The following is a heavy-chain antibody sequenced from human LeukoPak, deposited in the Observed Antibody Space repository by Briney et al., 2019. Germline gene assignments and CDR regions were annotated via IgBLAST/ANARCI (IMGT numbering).Heavy chain of an antibody. D-gene: IGHD3/OR15-3a*01. J-gene: IGHJ4*02. Sequence: GRSLRLSCAASGFTFSNHAMHWVRQAPGKGLEWVAVISYDGSNKYYADSVKGRFTISRDNSKNTLYLQMNSLRAEDTAVYYCARDSGFSGTQRGEYWGQGTLVTVSS. V-gene: IGHV3-30*04. CDR2: ISYDGSNK. CDR1: GFTFSNHA. CDR3: ARDSGFSGTQRGEY.